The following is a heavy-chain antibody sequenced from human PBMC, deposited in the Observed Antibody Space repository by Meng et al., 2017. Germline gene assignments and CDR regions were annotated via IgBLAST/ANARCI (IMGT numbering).Heavy chain of an antibody. CDR2: IIPIFGTA. Sequence: VQLVQSGVEVKKPGSPVKVSCKAAGGTFSSYAISWVRQAPGQGLEWMGGIIPIFGTANYAQKFQGRVTITADKSTSTAYMELSSLRSEDTAVYYCARGVGYGGNSLYFDYWGQGTLVTVSS. D-gene: IGHD4-23*01. CDR3: ARGVGYGGNSLYFDY. J-gene: IGHJ4*02. CDR1: GGTFSSYA. V-gene: IGHV1-69*06.